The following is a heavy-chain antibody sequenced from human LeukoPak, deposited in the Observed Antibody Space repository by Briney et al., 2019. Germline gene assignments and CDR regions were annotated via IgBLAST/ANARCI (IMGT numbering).Heavy chain of an antibody. CDR1: GFTLSSYW. V-gene: IGHV3-7*01. J-gene: IGHJ4*02. CDR3: ARDSDFWSGYDY. Sequence: PGGSLRLSCAASGFTLSSYWMSWVRQAPGKGLEWVANIKQDGSEKYYVDSVKGRFTISRDNAKNSLYLQMNSLRAEDTAVYYCARDSDFWSGYDYWGQGTLVTVSS. D-gene: IGHD3-3*01. CDR2: IKQDGSEK.